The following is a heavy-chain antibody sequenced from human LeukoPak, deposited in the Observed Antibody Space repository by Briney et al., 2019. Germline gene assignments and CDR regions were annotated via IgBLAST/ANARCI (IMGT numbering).Heavy chain of an antibody. CDR2: IKQDGSEK. D-gene: IGHD2-15*01. Sequence: GGSLRLSCAASGFTFSSYWMTWVRQAPWKGLEWVANIKQDGSEKYYVDSVKGRFTISRDNGKNSMYLQLNSLRAEDTAVYYCARVAGAAMDVWGQGTTVIVSS. J-gene: IGHJ6*02. CDR1: GFTFSSYW. CDR3: ARVAGAAMDV. V-gene: IGHV3-7*03.